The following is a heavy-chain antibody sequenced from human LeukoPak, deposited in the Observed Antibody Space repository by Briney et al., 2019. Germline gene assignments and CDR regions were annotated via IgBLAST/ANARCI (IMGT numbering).Heavy chain of an antibody. D-gene: IGHD3-10*02. CDR1: GLTLSSYS. CDR3: AELGITMIGGV. J-gene: IGHJ6*04. Sequence: GSLRLSCAASGLTLSSYSMNWVRQAPGKGLEWVSSISSSSSYIYYADSVKGRFTISRDNAKNSLYLQMNSLRAEDTAVYYCAELGITMIGGVWGKGTTVTISS. V-gene: IGHV3-21*01. CDR2: ISSSSSYI.